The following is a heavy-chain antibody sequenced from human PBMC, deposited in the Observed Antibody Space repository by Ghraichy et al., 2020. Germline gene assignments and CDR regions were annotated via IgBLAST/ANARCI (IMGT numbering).Heavy chain of an antibody. CDR1: GYTFTGYY. Sequence: ASVKVSCKASGYTFTGYYMHWVRQAPGQGLEWMGRINPNSGGTNYAQKFQGRVTMTRDTSISTAYMELSRLRSDDTAVYYCARVGRIQGLGSGWYEDYWGQGTLVTVSS. V-gene: IGHV1-2*06. CDR2: INPNSGGT. J-gene: IGHJ4*02. D-gene: IGHD6-19*01. CDR3: ARVGRIQGLGSGWYEDY.